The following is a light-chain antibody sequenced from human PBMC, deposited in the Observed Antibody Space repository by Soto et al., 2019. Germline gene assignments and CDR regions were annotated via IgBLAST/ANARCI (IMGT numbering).Light chain of an antibody. V-gene: IGKV3-15*01. Sequence: EIVMTQSPATLSVSPGERATLSCRASQSVRGNLAWYQQKPGQSPRPLIYGVSTRATGIPARFSGSGSGTEFTLTISSLQSEDFAVYYCQQYNNWPFITVGQGTRLEIK. CDR3: QQYNNWPFIT. CDR2: GVS. CDR1: QSVRGN. J-gene: IGKJ5*01.